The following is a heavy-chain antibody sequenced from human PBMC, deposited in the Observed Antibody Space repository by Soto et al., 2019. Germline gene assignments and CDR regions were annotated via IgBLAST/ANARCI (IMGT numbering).Heavy chain of an antibody. J-gene: IGHJ3*02. CDR3: AHRLEVVTAILDAFDI. D-gene: IGHD2-21*02. CDR1: GFSLSTSGVG. V-gene: IGHV2-5*01. Sequence: QITLKESGPTLVKPTQTLTLTCTFSGFSLSTSGVGVGWIRQRPGKALEWLALIYWNDDKRYSPSLKSRLTITKDTSKNQVVLTMTNMDPVDTATYYCAHRLEVVTAILDAFDIWGQGTMVTVSS. CDR2: IYWNDDK.